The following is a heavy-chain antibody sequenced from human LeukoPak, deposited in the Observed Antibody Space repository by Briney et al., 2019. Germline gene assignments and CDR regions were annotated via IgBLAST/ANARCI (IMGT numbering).Heavy chain of an antibody. CDR3: VAYDSGYYRAYFDT. D-gene: IGHD3-10*01. CDR2: IYYSGRKT. CDR1: GGSISSSSDC. Sequence: SDTLSLTCTVSGGSISSSSDCWGWVPQPPGKGLEWIARIYYSGRKTFDNPTLKCRVTIPGDTSNIHFSLNLNCVTAADTDVFYCVAYDSGYYRAYFDTWGQGIMVTVSS. J-gene: IGHJ4*02. V-gene: IGHV4-39*07.